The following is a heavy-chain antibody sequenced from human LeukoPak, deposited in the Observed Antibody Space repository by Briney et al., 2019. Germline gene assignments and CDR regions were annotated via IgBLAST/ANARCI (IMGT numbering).Heavy chain of an antibody. CDR3: ATNKDWAEAD. Sequence: SETLSLTCSVSDGSIRTYYWSWIRQSPGQGLEWIGNIYYRGDINYNPSLKSRVIISIDTSKNQFSLEVTSLTAADTAVHYCATNKDWAEADWGQGTLVIVSS. CDR2: IYYRGDI. D-gene: IGHD3/OR15-3a*01. J-gene: IGHJ4*02. V-gene: IGHV4-59*03. CDR1: DGSIRTYY.